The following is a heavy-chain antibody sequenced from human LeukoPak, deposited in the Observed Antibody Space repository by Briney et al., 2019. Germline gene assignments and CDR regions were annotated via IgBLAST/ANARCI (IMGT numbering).Heavy chain of an antibody. Sequence: SVKVSCKASGGTFSSYAISWVRQAPGQGLEWMGRIIPILGIANYAQKFQGRVTITADKSTSTAYMELSSLRSEDTAVYYCARDFMVRGVSYYGMDVWGQGTTVTVSS. D-gene: IGHD3-10*01. J-gene: IGHJ6*02. CDR2: IIPILGIA. CDR3: ARDFMVRGVSYYGMDV. V-gene: IGHV1-69*04. CDR1: GGTFSSYA.